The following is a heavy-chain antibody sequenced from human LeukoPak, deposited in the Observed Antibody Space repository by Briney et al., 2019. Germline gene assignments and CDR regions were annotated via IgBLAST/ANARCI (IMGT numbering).Heavy chain of an antibody. D-gene: IGHD3-10*01. J-gene: IGHJ4*02. CDR3: ARGSGSNRPYFDY. Sequence: GGSLRLSCAASGFTFSSYSMNWVRQAPGKGLEWVGRIRNKANSYTTYFAASVKGRFTISRDDSKSSLFLQMNSLKIEDTAVYYCARGSGSNRPYFDYWGQGTLATVSS. CDR1: GFTFSSYS. CDR2: IRNKANSYTT. V-gene: IGHV3-72*01.